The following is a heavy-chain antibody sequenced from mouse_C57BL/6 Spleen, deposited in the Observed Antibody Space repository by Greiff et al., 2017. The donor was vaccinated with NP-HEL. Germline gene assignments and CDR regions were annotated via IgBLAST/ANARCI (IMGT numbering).Heavy chain of an antibody. CDR3: ARRITTVVAKDAMDY. CDR2: ILPGSGST. CDR1: GYTFTGYW. J-gene: IGHJ4*01. D-gene: IGHD1-1*01. Sequence: VQLQQSGAELMKPGASVKLSCKATGYTFTGYWIEWVKQRPGHGLEWIGEILPGSGSTNYNEKFKGKATFTADTSSNTAYMQLSSLTTEDSAIYYCARRITTVVAKDAMDYWGQGTSVTVSS. V-gene: IGHV1-9*01.